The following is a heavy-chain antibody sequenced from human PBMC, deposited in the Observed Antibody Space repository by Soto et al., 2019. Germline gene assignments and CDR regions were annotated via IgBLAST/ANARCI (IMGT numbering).Heavy chain of an antibody. J-gene: IGHJ4*02. CDR1: GFSLSTYHMG. D-gene: IGHD4-17*01. CDR3: AHAGDYDLLTFDH. Sequence: QITLKESGHTLVRPAQPLTLTCDFSGFSLSTYHMGVAWIRQPPGKALEWLALIYWDDDKRYSPSLKDRLAISKDTSSNQAVLTITNIDPGDSATYFCAHAGDYDLLTFDHWGPGTLVTVSS. CDR2: IYWDDDK. V-gene: IGHV2-5*02.